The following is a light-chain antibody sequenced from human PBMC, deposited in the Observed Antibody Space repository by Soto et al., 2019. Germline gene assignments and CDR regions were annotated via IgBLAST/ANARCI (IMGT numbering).Light chain of an antibody. CDR2: AAS. CDR3: LQDYNYPPT. Sequence: IQMTQSPSSLSASVGDRVTITCRASQSISSYLAWYQQMPGKAPKLLIYAASTLQSGVPSRFSGSGSGTDFTLTISSLQPEDFATYYCLQDYNYPPTFGQGTKVDIK. J-gene: IGKJ1*01. CDR1: QSISSY. V-gene: IGKV1-6*01.